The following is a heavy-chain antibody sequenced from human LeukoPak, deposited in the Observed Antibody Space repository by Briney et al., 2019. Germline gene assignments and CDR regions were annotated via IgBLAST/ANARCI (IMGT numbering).Heavy chain of an antibody. V-gene: IGHV3-23*01. CDR1: GFTFSYYS. Sequence: GGSLRLSCAASGFTFSYYSMSWVRQAPGKGLEWVSGITGSAGSTHYADSVKGRFTISRDNTKNTLYLQMNSLKTEDTAVYYCSTTYYYDSSEGYWGQGTLVTVSS. J-gene: IGHJ4*02. CDR2: ITGSAGST. D-gene: IGHD3-22*01. CDR3: STTYYYDSSEGY.